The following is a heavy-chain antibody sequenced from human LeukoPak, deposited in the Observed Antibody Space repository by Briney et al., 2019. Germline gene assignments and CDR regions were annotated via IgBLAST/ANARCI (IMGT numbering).Heavy chain of an antibody. J-gene: IGHJ3*02. D-gene: IGHD1-26*01. Sequence: GASVKVSCKASGYTFTSYYMHWVRQAPGQGLEWMGIINPSGGSTSYAQKFQGRVTMTRDTSTSTVYMELSSLRSEDTAVYYCARDKAGYSGSPDAFDIWGQGTMVTVSS. V-gene: IGHV1-46*01. CDR3: ARDKAGYSGSPDAFDI. CDR1: GYTFTSYY. CDR2: INPSGGST.